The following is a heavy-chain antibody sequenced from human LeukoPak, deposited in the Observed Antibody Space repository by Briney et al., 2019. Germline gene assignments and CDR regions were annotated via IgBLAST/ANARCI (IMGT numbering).Heavy chain of an antibody. CDR2: ITGSGGDT. CDR3: AKGVRYLDWWILDY. J-gene: IGHJ4*02. D-gene: IGHD3-9*01. V-gene: IGHV3-23*01. CDR1: GFTFGAYA. Sequence: GGSLRLSCAASGFTFGAYAMSWVRQAPGKGLEWVSAITGSGGDTFYADSVKGRFTISRDNSKNTLYLQMNTLRAEDTAVYYCAKGVRYLDWWILDYWGQGTLVPVSS.